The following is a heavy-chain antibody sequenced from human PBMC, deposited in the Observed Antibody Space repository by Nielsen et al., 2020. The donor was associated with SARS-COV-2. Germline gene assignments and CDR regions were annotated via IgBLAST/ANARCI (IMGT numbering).Heavy chain of an antibody. D-gene: IGHD1-26*01. V-gene: IGHV4-39*01. J-gene: IGHJ6*02. CDR1: GGSISSSSYY. Sequence: SETLSLTCTVSGGSISSSSYYWGWIRQPPGKGLEWIGSIYYSGSTYYNPSLKSRVTISVDTSKNQFSLKLTSVTAADTAVYYCARGRVGATTFYYYYYGMDVWGQGTTVTVSS. CDR2: IYYSGST. CDR3: ARGRVGATTFYYYYYGMDV.